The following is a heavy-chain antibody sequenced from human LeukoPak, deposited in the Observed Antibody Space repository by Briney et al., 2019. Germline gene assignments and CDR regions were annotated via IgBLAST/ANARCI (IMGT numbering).Heavy chain of an antibody. CDR1: GGSISRSDHY. J-gene: IGHJ4*02. Sequence: TSETLSLTCSVSGGSISRSDHYWSWIRQPPGMGLEWIGNIYYNGITYYNPSLKSRVTMSVDTSQNQFSLKLSSVTATDTAVYYCARGPLNYYDSSGYVDYWGQGTLVTVSS. D-gene: IGHD3-22*01. V-gene: IGHV4-30-4*01. CDR3: ARGPLNYYDSSGYVDY. CDR2: IYYNGIT.